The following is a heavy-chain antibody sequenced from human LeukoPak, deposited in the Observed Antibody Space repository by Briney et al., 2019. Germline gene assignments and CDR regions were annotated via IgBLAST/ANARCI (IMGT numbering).Heavy chain of an antibody. V-gene: IGHV3-21*01. D-gene: IGHD3-10*01. CDR1: GFTFSNYS. J-gene: IGHJ4*02. CDR3: ARVRGPQLSYFDY. Sequence: PGGSLRLSCAASGFTFSNYSMNWVRQAPGKGLEWVSSIRTGSSYIYYADSVKGRFTISRDNAKNSLYLQMNSLRAEDTAVYYCARVRGPQLSYFDYWGQGTLVTVSS. CDR2: IRTGSSYI.